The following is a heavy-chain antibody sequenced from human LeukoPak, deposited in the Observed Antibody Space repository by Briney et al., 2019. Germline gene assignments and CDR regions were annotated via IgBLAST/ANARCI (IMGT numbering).Heavy chain of an antibody. V-gene: IGHV1-69*13. CDR3: ARDRYSGSYALYYYYGMDV. D-gene: IGHD1-26*01. Sequence: GASVKVSCKASGGTFSSYAISWVRQAPGQGLEWMGGIIPIFGTANYAQKFQGRVTITADESTSTAYMELSSLRSEDTAVYYCARDRYSGSYALYYYYGMDVRGQGTTVTVSS. J-gene: IGHJ6*02. CDR1: GGTFSSYA. CDR2: IIPIFGTA.